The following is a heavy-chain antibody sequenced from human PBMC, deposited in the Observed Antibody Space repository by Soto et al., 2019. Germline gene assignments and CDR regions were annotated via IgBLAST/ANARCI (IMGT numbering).Heavy chain of an antibody. V-gene: IGHV4-34*01. CDR1: GGSFSGYY. CDR2: INHSGST. J-gene: IGHJ6*02. Sequence: SETLSLTCAVYGGSFSGYYWSWIRQPPGKGLEWIGEINHSGSTNYNPSLKSRVTISVDTSKNQFSLKLSSVTAADTAVYYCARGGYNYYYGMDVWGQGTTVTVSS. CDR3: ARGGYNYYYGMDV.